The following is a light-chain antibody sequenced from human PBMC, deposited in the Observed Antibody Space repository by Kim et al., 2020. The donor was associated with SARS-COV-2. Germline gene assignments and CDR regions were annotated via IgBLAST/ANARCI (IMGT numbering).Light chain of an antibody. CDR1: SIGDKI. CDR3: QVWDSSITHAV. V-gene: IGLV3-21*04. CDR2: YDS. Sequence: PGKTARVTCGRNSIGDKIVHWYQLRPGKAPVQVISYDSDRPSGIPERFSGSNSGNTATLTISRVEAGDEADYFCQVWDSSITHAVFGGGTQLTVL. J-gene: IGLJ3*02.